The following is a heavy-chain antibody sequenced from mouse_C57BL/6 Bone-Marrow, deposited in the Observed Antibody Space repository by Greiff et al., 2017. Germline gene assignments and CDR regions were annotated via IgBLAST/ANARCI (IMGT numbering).Heavy chain of an antibody. V-gene: IGHV5-6*01. CDR1: GFTFSSYG. CDR3: AIHYYGRGLGY. D-gene: IGHD1-1*01. J-gene: IGHJ2*01. CDR2: IGSGGSYT. Sequence: EVKLMESGGELVKPGGSLKLSCAASGFTFSSYGMSWVRQTPDKRLEWVATIGSGGSYTYYPDSVKGRFTISRDNAKSTLYLQMSSLKSEDTAMYYCAIHYYGRGLGYWGQGTTLTVSS.